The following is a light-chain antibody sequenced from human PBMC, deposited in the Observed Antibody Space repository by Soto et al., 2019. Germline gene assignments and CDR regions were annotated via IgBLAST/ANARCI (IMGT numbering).Light chain of an antibody. CDR2: GAS. V-gene: IGKV3-15*01. CDR3: QQYNNWPLYT. J-gene: IGKJ2*01. Sequence: EIVMTQSPATLSVSPGERATLSCRASQSVSSNLAWYQQKPGQAPRLLIYGASTRATGIPARFSGSGSGTDFTLTISSLQSEDVAVYYCQQYNNWPLYTFGQGTKLEIK. CDR1: QSVSSN.